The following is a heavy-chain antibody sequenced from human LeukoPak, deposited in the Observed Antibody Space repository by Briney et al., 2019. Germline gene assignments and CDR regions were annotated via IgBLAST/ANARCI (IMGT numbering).Heavy chain of an antibody. Sequence: GGSLRLSCAASGFTFSSYAMNWVRQAPGKGLECLSYISSSGSTIYYADSVKGRFTVSRDNARKSMYLQMTSLRDEDTAVYYCARDGYFYDSAGSYYVADYWGQGTLVTVSS. CDR3: ARDGYFYDSAGSYYVADY. V-gene: IGHV3-48*02. CDR1: GFTFSSYA. J-gene: IGHJ4*02. CDR2: ISSSGSTI. D-gene: IGHD3-22*01.